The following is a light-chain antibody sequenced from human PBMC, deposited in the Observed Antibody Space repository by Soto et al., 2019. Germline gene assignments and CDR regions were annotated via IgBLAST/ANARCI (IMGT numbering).Light chain of an antibody. V-gene: IGLV2-23*01. J-gene: IGLJ1*01. CDR1: SSDVGSYNL. Sequence: QSALTQPASVSGSPGQSITISCTGTSSDVGSYNLVSWYQQQPGKAPKLMIYEGSKRPSGASNRFSGSKSGNTASLTISGLQAEDEADYYCCSYAGSSTYVFGTGTKVTV. CDR3: CSYAGSSTYV. CDR2: EGS.